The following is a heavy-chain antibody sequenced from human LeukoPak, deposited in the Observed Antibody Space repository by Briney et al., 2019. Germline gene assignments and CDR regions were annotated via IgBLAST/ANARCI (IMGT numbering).Heavy chain of an antibody. CDR3: ARDPPARYSSSWYVNY. V-gene: IGHV3-33*01. CDR1: GLTFSSYG. Sequence: GGSLRLSCAASGLTFSSYGMHWVRKAPAKGLEWVAVIWYDGSNKYYADSVKGRFTISRDNSKNTLYLQMNSLRAEGTAVYYCARDPPARYSSSWYVNYWGQGTLVTVSS. D-gene: IGHD6-13*01. CDR2: IWYDGSNK. J-gene: IGHJ4*02.